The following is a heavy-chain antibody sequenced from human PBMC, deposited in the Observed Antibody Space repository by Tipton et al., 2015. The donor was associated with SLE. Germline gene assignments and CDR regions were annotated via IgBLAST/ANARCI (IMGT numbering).Heavy chain of an antibody. CDR3: ARGTMIVPDY. D-gene: IGHD3-22*01. Sequence: LRLSCAVYGGSFSGYYWGWIRQPPGKGLEWIGSIYYSGSTYYNPSLKSRVTISVDTSKNQFSLKLSSVTAADTAVYYCARGTMIVPDYWGQGTLVTVSS. CDR1: GGSFSGYY. J-gene: IGHJ4*02. V-gene: IGHV4-34*01. CDR2: IYYSGST.